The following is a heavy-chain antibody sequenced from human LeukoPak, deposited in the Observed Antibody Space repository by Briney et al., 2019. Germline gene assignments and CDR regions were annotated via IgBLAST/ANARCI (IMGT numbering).Heavy chain of an antibody. CDR3: AKDQDYGDSCPFDY. CDR2: ISGSGGST. J-gene: IGHJ4*02. Sequence: GGSLRLSCAASGSSLSNYAMSWVRQAPGKGLEWVSAISGSGGSTYYADSVKGRFTISRDNSKNTLYLQMNSLRAEDTAVYYCAKDQDYGDSCPFDYWGQGTLVTVSS. D-gene: IGHD4-17*01. CDR1: GSSLSNYA. V-gene: IGHV3-23*01.